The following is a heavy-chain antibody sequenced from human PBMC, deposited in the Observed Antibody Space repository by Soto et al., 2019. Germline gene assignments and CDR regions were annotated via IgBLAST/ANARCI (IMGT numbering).Heavy chain of an antibody. CDR2: INAGNGNT. J-gene: IGHJ5*02. CDR3: ARDPGHSYGTT. CDR1: GYTFTSYA. V-gene: IGHV1-3*01. D-gene: IGHD5-18*01. Sequence: ASVKVSCKASGYTFTSYAMHWVRQAPGQRLEWMGWINAGNGNTKYSQKFQGRVIITRDTSASTAYMELSSLRSEDTYVYYCARDPGHSYGTTWGEATLVTVTS.